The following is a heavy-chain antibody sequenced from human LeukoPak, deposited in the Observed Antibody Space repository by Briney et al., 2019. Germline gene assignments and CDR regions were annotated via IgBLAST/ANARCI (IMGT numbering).Heavy chain of an antibody. CDR2: ISPDGRST. Sequence: GGSLRLSRAASGFTFSSYWMHWVRQAPGKGLVWVSRISPDGRSTNYADFVKGRFTVSRDNAMNTVYLQMNSLRTEDTAVYYCARDTEFWSGSDHWGQGTLVTVSS. D-gene: IGHD3-3*01. CDR1: GFTFSSYW. J-gene: IGHJ4*02. V-gene: IGHV3-74*01. CDR3: ARDTEFWSGSDH.